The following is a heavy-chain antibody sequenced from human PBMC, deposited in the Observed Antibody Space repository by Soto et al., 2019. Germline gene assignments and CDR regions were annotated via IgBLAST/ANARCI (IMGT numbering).Heavy chain of an antibody. CDR2: IYTSGST. Sequence: QVQLQESGPGLVKPSETLSLTCTVSGGSISSYYWSWIRQPAGKGLEWIRRIYTSGSTNDNPSLKSRVTMSVDTSKNQFSLKLSSVTAADTAVYYCARDRNCSGGSGRLPYYYSGMDVWGQGTTVTVSS. D-gene: IGHD2-15*01. CDR1: GGSISSYY. V-gene: IGHV4-4*07. CDR3: ARDRNCSGGSGRLPYYYSGMDV. J-gene: IGHJ6*02.